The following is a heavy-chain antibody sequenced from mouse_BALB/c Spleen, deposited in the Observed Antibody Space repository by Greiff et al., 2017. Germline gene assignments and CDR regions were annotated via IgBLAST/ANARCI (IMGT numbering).Heavy chain of an antibody. CDR2: IWTGGGT. D-gene: IGHD1-1*01. V-gene: IGHV2-9-2*01. J-gene: IGHJ3*01. Sequence: VKLMESGPGLVAPSQSLSITCTVSGFSLTSYDISWIRQPPGKGLEWLGVIWTGGGTNYNSAFMSRLSISKDNSKSQVFLKMNSLQTDDTAIYYCVRVDTTAWFAYWGQGTLVTVSA. CDR3: VRVDTTAWFAY. CDR1: GFSLTSYD.